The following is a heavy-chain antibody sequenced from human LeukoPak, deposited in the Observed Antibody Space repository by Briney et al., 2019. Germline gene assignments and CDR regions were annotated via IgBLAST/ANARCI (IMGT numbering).Heavy chain of an antibody. V-gene: IGHV3-30*18. Sequence: GGSLRLPCAASGFTFSSYGMHWVRQAPGKGLEWVAVISYDGSNKYYADSVKGRFTISRDNSKNTLYLQMNSLRAEDTAVYYCAKGVVAVSKGYYYGMDVWGQGTTVTVSS. CDR2: ISYDGSNK. CDR3: AKGVVAVSKGYYYGMDV. CDR1: GFTFSSYG. D-gene: IGHD2-15*01. J-gene: IGHJ6*02.